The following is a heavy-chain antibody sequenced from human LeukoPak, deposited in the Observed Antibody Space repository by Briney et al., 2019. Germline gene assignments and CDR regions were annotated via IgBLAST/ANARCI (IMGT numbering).Heavy chain of an antibody. D-gene: IGHD6-19*01. J-gene: IGHJ4*02. V-gene: IGHV3-30*02. CDR1: GFTFSSYG. CDR2: IRYDGSNK. CDR3: ARSLLGQWPVRRSFDY. Sequence: GGSLRLSCAASGFTFSSYGMHWVRQAPGKGLEWVAFIRYDGSNKYYADSVKGRFTISRDNGKNSLYLHMNSLRAEDTAVYYCARSLLGQWPVRRSFDYWGQGTLVTVSS.